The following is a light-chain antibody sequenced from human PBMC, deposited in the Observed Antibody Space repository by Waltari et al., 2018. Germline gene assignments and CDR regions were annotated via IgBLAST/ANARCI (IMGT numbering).Light chain of an antibody. CDR3: SSHTRSSTRV. J-gene: IGLJ3*02. Sequence: QSALTQHASVSGFPGQSITISCTGSSSDIGGYNYVSCYQQHPGKAPKVSLEDVQNRPSGGPDRFSGSKSGNTASLTISGLQDEDEADYYCSSHTRSSTRVFGGGT. CDR2: DVQ. CDR1: SSDIGGYNY. V-gene: IGLV2-14*03.